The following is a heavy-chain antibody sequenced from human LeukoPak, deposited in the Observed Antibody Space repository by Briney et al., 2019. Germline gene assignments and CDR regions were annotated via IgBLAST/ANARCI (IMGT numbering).Heavy chain of an antibody. J-gene: IGHJ5*02. V-gene: IGHV4-4*07. CDR2: IYTSGST. CDR3: ARQLRTVVQGGWFDP. Sequence: SETLSLTCTVSGGSISSYYWSWIRQPAGKGLEWIGRIYTSGSTNYNPSLKSRVTMSVDTSKNQFSLKLSSVTAADTAVYYCARQLRTVVQGGWFDPWGQGTLVTVSS. CDR1: GGSISSYY. D-gene: IGHD2-2*01.